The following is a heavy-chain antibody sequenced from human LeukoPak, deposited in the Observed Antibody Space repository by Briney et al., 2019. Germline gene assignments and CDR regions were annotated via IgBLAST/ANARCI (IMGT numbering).Heavy chain of an antibody. D-gene: IGHD2-15*01. Sequence: SVKVSCKASGGTFSSYAISWVRQAPGQGLEWMGGIIPIFGTANYAQKFQGRVTITADKSTSTAYMELSSLRSEDTAVYYCASVLGYCSGGSCYSYWFDPWGQGTLVTVSS. CDR3: ASVLGYCSGGSCYSYWFDP. J-gene: IGHJ5*02. V-gene: IGHV1-69*06. CDR1: GGTFSSYA. CDR2: IIPIFGTA.